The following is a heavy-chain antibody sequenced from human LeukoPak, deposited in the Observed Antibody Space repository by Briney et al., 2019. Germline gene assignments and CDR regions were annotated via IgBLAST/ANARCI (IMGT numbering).Heavy chain of an antibody. CDR3: AARYYAY. D-gene: IGHD3-10*01. CDR1: GGSMCSYY. Sequence: PSETLSLTCTVSGGSMCSYYWSWIRQPPGKGLEWIGYIYYSGSTNYNPSLKSRVTISVDTSKNQFSLKLSSVTAADTAVYYCAARYYAYWGQGTLVTVSS. J-gene: IGHJ4*02. V-gene: IGHV4-59*01. CDR2: IYYSGST.